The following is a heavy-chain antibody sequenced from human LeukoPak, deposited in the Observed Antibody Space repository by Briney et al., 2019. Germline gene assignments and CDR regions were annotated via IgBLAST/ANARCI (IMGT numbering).Heavy chain of an antibody. D-gene: IGHD3-10*01. CDR3: ARKSRVVVTMVRMDWFDP. Sequence: SETLSLTCAVYGGSFSGYYWSWIRQPPGKRLEWIGEINHSGSTNYNPSLKSRVTISVDTSKNQFSLKLSSVTAADTAVYYCARKSRVVVTMVRMDWFDPWGQGTLVTVSS. CDR2: INHSGST. J-gene: IGHJ5*02. CDR1: GGSFSGYY. V-gene: IGHV4-34*01.